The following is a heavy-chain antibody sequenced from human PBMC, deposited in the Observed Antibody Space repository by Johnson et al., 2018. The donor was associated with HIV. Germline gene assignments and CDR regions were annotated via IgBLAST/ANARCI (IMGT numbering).Heavy chain of an antibody. Sequence: VQLVESGGGVVQPGGSLRLSCVASGFTFDDYAMHWVRQVPGHGLEWVSLIRWDAAITRYVDSVRGRFTISRDNSRNSLYLQMKSLRPEDTALYYCARAEIYEGRVGDFAFDIWGRGTMVTVAS. J-gene: IGHJ3*02. D-gene: IGHD3-10*01. CDR2: IRWDAAIT. V-gene: IGHV3-43D*03. CDR3: ARAEIYEGRVGDFAFDI. CDR1: GFTFDDYA.